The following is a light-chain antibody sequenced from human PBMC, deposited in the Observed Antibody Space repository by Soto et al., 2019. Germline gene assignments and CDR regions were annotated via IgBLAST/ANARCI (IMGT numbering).Light chain of an antibody. J-gene: IGKJ1*01. CDR1: QSLVYSDGNTY. CDR2: EVS. Sequence: DAELTQSPLSLPVTLGQPASISCRSSQSLVYSDGNTYLNWFHQRPGQSPRRLIFEVSNRESGVPDRFSGSGSGTDFTLKISRVEAEDVGVYSFMQGTHWPWTFGQGTKVEIK. V-gene: IGKV2-30*01. CDR3: MQGTHWPWT.